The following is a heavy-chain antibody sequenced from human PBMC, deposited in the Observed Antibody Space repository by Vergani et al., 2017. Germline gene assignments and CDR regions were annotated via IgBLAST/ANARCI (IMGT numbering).Heavy chain of an antibody. CDR1: GFTFSSYA. CDR2: ISYDGSNK. Sequence: QVQLVESGGGVVQPGRSLRLSCAASGFTFSSYAMHWVRQAPGKGLEWVAVISYDGSNKYYADSVKGRFTISRDNSKNTLYLQMNSLRAEDTAVYYCARAHYGSNFDYWGQGTLVTVSS. V-gene: IGHV3-30-3*01. D-gene: IGHD4-17*01. J-gene: IGHJ4*02. CDR3: ARAHYGSNFDY.